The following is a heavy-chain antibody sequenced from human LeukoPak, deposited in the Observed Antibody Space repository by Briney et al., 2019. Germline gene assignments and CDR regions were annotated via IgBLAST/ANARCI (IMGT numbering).Heavy chain of an antibody. V-gene: IGHV1-18*01. CDR2: ISGYNGNT. J-gene: IGHJ4*02. Sequence: ASVKVSCKASGYTLTSYGINWVRQAPGQGLEWMGWISGYNGNTNYAQKLQGRVIMTTDTSTSTAFMELRSLGSDDTAVYYCARIYCSGGSCYTVYDYWGQGTLVTVSS. D-gene: IGHD2-15*01. CDR1: GYTLTSYG. CDR3: ARIYCSGGSCYTVYDY.